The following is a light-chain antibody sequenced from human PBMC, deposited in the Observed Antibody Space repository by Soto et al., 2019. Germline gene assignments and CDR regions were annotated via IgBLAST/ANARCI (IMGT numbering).Light chain of an antibody. CDR2: AAD. V-gene: IGKV1-39*01. CDR1: PSIGSY. Sequence: QLTQSPSLLSASVGDRVTITCRASPSIGSYLNWYQHKPGEAPKLLIFAADTLKSGVPSRFSGSGFNKEFTLTVTSLQPEDFATYYCQQNYDVPYTFGQGTMVEIK. CDR3: QQNYDVPYT. J-gene: IGKJ2*01.